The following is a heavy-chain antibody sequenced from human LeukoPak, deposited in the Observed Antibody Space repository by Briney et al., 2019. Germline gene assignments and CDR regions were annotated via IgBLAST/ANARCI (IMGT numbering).Heavy chain of an antibody. Sequence: PGGSLRLSCAASGFTFSDYYMSWIRQAPGKGLEWVSYISSSGSTIYYADSVKGRFTISRDNAKNSLYLQMNSLRAEDTAVYYCTTGGYCSSSSCYDHYYYYMDVWGKGTTVTVFS. J-gene: IGHJ6*03. CDR1: GFTFSDYY. CDR2: ISSSGSTI. D-gene: IGHD2-2*01. V-gene: IGHV3-11*01. CDR3: TTGGYCSSSSCYDHYYYYMDV.